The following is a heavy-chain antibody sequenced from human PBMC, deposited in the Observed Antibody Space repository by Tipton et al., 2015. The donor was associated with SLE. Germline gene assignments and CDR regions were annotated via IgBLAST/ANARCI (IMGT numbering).Heavy chain of an antibody. CDR2: IYYSGST. CDR1: GGSINNYC. CDR3: ARGGSGGYLRVGWHYFDY. V-gene: IGHV4-59*01. D-gene: IGHD5-12*01. Sequence: TLSLTCTVSGGSINNYCWSWIRQPPGKGLEWIGYIYYSGSTTYNPSLKSRITLSVDTSKNQFSLKLTSVTAADTAVYYCARGGSGGYLRVGWHYFDYWGQGTLVTVSS. J-gene: IGHJ4*02.